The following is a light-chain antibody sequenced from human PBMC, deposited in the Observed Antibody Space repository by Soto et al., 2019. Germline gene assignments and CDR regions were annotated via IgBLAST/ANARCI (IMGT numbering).Light chain of an antibody. CDR3: QQYANSPPWT. J-gene: IGKJ1*01. V-gene: IGKV3-15*01. CDR2: GAS. CDR1: QSVSSN. Sequence: EIVMTQSPATLSVSPGERATLSCRASQSVSSNLAWYQQKPGQAPRLLIYGASTRATGIPARFSGSGSGTDFTLTISGLEPEDFAVYYCQQYANSPPWTFGQGTKVDI.